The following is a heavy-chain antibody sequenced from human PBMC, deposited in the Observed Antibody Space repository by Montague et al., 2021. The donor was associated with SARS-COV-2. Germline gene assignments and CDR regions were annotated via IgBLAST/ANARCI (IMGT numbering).Heavy chain of an antibody. V-gene: IGHV6-1*01. D-gene: IGHD1-1*01. J-gene: IGHJ6*02. CDR3: TSGREGNYNVVDV. CDR1: GDSVSGNSAT. CDR2: TYYMSKWYN. Sequence: CAISGDSVSGNSATWNWVRQSPSRGLEWLGRTYYMSKWYNDYAVSVRGRVTINPDTSRNQFSLQLNSVTPEDTAIYYCTSGREGNYNVVDVWGQGTTVTVSS.